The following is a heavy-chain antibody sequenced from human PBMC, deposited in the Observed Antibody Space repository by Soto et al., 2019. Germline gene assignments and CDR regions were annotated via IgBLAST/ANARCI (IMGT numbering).Heavy chain of an antibody. J-gene: IGHJ6*02. CDR1: GFTFSSYG. CDR3: ARAALGEVVAGSYHYAMDV. V-gene: IGHV3-33*01. CDR2: IWYDGSKK. D-gene: IGHD6-19*01. Sequence: PRGSLRLSCAASGFTFSSYGMHWVRQAPGKGLEWVTVIWYDGSKKYYGDSVRGRFTISRDNSKNTLWLQMNSLRAEDTAVYYCARAALGEVVAGSYHYAMDVWGQGTTVTVSS.